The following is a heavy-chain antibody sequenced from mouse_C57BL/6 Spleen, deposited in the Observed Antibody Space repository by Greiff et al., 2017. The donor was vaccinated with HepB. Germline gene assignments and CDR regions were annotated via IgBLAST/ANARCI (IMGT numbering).Heavy chain of an antibody. V-gene: IGHV1-82*01. D-gene: IGHD3-2*02. CDR1: GYAFSSSW. Sequence: VQLQQSGPELVKPGASVKISCKASGYAFSSSWMNWVKQRPGKGLEWIGRFYPGDGDNNYNGKFKGKATLTADKSSSTAYMQLSSLTSEDSAVYFCARDVTAQSFAYWGQGTLVTVSA. J-gene: IGHJ3*01. CDR2: FYPGDGDN. CDR3: ARDVTAQSFAY.